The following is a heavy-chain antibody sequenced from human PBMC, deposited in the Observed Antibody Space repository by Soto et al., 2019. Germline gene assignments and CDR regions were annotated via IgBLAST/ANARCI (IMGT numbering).Heavy chain of an antibody. J-gene: IGHJ6*03. CDR1: GFTFSSYS. CDR3: AHDTRNLRNDVLGYYYMDV. CDR2: ISSSSSTI. Sequence: GGSLRLSCAASGFTFSSYSMNWVRQAPGKGLEWVSYISSSSSTIYYADSVKGRFTISRDNAKNSLYLQMNSLRAEDTAVYYCAHDTRNLRNDVLGYYYMDVWGKGTTVTVSS. D-gene: IGHD1-1*01. V-gene: IGHV3-48*01.